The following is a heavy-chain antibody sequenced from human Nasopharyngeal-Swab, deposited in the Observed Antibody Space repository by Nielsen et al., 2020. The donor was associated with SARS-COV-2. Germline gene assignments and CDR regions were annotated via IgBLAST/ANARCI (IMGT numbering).Heavy chain of an antibody. CDR2: IYSGGST. D-gene: IGHD3-10*01. Sequence: GESLKISCAASGFTVSSNYMSWVRQAPGKGLEWVSVIYSGGSTYYADSVKGRFTISRDNANNSLYLQMNSLRAEDTAVYYCARDVYGSGSQAPDYYYYYMDVWGKGTTVTVSS. V-gene: IGHV3-53*01. J-gene: IGHJ6*03. CDR1: GFTVSSNY. CDR3: ARDVYGSGSQAPDYYYYYMDV.